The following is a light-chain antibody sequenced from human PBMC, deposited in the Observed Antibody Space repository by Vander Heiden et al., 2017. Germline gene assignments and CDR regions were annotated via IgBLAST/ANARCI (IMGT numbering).Light chain of an antibody. J-gene: IGKJ2*02. V-gene: IGKV4-1*01. CDR2: WAS. CDR1: QSVLYSSNNKSY. Sequence: DIVMTQSPDSLAVSLGERATINCKSSQSVLYSSNNKSYLAWYQQKPGQSPKLLIYWASTRESGVPDRFSGSGSGTDFTLTISSLQAEDVAVYYCQQYDTTPRTFGQGTNLEIK. CDR3: QQYDTTPRT.